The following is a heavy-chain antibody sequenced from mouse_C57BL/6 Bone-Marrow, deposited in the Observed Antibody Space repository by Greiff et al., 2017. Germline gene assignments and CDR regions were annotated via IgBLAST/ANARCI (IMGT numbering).Heavy chain of an antibody. V-gene: IGHV4-1*01. Sequence: DVKLVESGGGLVQPGGSLKLSCAASGIDFSRYWMSWVRRAPGKGLEWIGEINPDSSTINYAPSLKDKFIISRDNAKNTLYLQMSKVRSEDTALYYCARYTLYYGSSYSAMDYRGQGTSVTVSS. CDR3: ARYTLYYGSSYSAMDY. D-gene: IGHD1-1*01. J-gene: IGHJ4*01. CDR1: GIDFSRYW. CDR2: INPDSSTI.